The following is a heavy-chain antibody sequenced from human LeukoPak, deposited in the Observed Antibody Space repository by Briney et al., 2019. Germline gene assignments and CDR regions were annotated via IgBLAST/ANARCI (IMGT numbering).Heavy chain of an antibody. CDR3: AREGYDVNSYMDV. CDR1: GFTSSKFT. CDR2: IGSSSNYL. V-gene: IGHV3-21*01. J-gene: IGHJ6*03. Sequence: GGSLRLSCAASGFTSSKFTMSWVRQTQEKGLEWVSSIGSSSNYLEYSESVKGRFTISTDNAKNSVYLQMNSLRVDDTAVYYCAREGYDVNSYMDVWGKGTTVTVSS. D-gene: IGHD2-15*01.